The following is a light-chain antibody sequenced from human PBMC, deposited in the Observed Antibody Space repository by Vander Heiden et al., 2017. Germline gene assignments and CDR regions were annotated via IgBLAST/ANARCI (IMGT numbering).Light chain of an antibody. CDR3: NSRDSSGNHEV. CDR1: SLRSYY. CDR2: GKN. Sequence: VSVALGQTVRITCQGDSLRSYYASWYQQKPGQAPVLVIYGKNNRPSGIPDRFSGSSSGNTASLTITGAQAEDEADYYCNSRDSSGNHEVFGTGTKVTVL. V-gene: IGLV3-19*01. J-gene: IGLJ1*01.